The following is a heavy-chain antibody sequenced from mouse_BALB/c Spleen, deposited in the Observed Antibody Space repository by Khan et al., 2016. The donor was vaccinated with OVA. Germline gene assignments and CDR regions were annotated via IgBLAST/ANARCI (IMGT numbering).Heavy chain of an antibody. J-gene: IGHJ4*01. CDR1: GFSLTSYG. D-gene: IGHD2-1*01. CDR3: ARTYLSYGNNGDYYTMDY. CDR2: IWSGGST. Sequence: QVQLQQSGPGLVQPSQSLSITCTVSGFSLTSYGVPWVRQSPGKGLEWLGVIWSGGSTDYNSAFISRLTISKDNSKSQVFFKMNSLQANDTAIYYCARTYLSYGNNGDYYTMDYWGQGTSVTVSS. V-gene: IGHV2-2*02.